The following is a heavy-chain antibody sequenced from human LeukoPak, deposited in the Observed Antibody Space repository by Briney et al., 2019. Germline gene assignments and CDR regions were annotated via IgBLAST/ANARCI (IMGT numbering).Heavy chain of an antibody. Sequence: PSETLSLTCTVSGGSISSSSYYWGWIRQPPGKGLEWIGNIYYNENTYYNPSLKSRVTISVDTSKNQFSLKLSSVTAADTAVYYCARHIPDYAWGGSNSYYFDYWGQGTLVTVSS. V-gene: IGHV4-39*01. CDR2: IYYNENT. J-gene: IGHJ4*02. CDR1: GGSISSSSYY. D-gene: IGHD3-16*01. CDR3: ARHIPDYAWGGSNSYYFDY.